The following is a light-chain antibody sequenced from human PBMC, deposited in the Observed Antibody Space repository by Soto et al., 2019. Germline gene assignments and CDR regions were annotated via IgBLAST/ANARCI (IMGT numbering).Light chain of an antibody. V-gene: IGLV6-57*03. CDR1: SGSIANNY. CDR2: ETN. J-gene: IGLJ2*01. Sequence: NFMLTQPHSVSESPGKTLSISFTRSSGSIANNYVQWYQQRPGSAPTTVIYETNQRLSGVPDRFSGSTDGSSNSASLTISGLQTEDEADYYCQSYDSDFVVFGGGTKLTGL. CDR3: QSYDSDFVV.